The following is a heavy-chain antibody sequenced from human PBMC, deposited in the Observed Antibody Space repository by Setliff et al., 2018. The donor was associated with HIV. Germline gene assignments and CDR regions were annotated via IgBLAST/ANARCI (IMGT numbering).Heavy chain of an antibody. CDR3: ARGIAAAGTKINYYYYGMDV. CDR2: IIPILGIA. J-gene: IGHJ6*02. D-gene: IGHD6-25*01. V-gene: IGHV1-69*10. CDR1: GGTFSSYA. Sequence: GASVKVSCKASGGTFSSYAISWVRQAPGQGLEWMGGIIPILGIANYAQKFQGRVTITADESTSSAYMELSSLRSEDTAVYYCARGIAAAGTKINYYYYGMDVWGQGTTVTVSS.